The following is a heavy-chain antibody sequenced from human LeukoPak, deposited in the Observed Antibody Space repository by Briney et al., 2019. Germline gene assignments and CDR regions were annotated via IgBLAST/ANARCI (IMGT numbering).Heavy chain of an antibody. D-gene: IGHD6-13*01. CDR1: GFTFSDYN. J-gene: IGHJ4*02. Sequence: GGSLRLSCAPSGFTFSDYNMNWVRQAPGKGLEWVSSISSAGDYMFYADSVRGRFTISRDNAKNSLYLQMDTLRAEDTAVYYCATSWSNFDYWAQGTLVTVSS. CDR2: ISSAGDYM. CDR3: ATSWSNFDY. V-gene: IGHV3-21*01.